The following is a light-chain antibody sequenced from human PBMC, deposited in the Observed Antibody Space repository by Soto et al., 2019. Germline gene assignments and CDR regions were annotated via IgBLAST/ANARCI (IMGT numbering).Light chain of an antibody. CDR3: QQRSNWLIT. CDR2: DAS. Sequence: EIVLTQSPATLSLSPGERATLSCRASQSVSSYLAWYQQKPGQAPRLLIYDASNRATGIPARFSGSGSGTDFTLTISSLEPEDFAVYYCQQRSNWLITCG. J-gene: IGKJ5*01. V-gene: IGKV3-11*01. CDR1: QSVSSY.